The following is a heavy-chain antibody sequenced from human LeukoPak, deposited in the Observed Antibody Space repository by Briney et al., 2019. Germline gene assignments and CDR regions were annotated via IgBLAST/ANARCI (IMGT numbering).Heavy chain of an antibody. Sequence: GGSLRLSCEASGFTFSGYAMSWVRQALGRGLEWVSIISGDGTTTFYADSVKGRFTISRDNSKKTLYLQMNSLTAEDTAVYFCAKKVLATSGQTWFDPWGQGTLVTVSS. J-gene: IGHJ5*02. D-gene: IGHD2-15*01. V-gene: IGHV3-23*01. CDR1: GFTFSGYA. CDR2: ISGDGTTT. CDR3: AKKVLATSGQTWFDP.